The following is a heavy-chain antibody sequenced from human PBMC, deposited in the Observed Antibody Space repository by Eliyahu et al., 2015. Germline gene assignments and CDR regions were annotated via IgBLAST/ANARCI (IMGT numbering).Heavy chain of an antibody. CDR2: IRNKAYSHTT. J-gene: IGHJ4*02. V-gene: IGHV3-72*01. D-gene: IGHD1-26*01. Sequence: EVQLEESGGGLVQPGGSLRXSCAASGFTFSDHYMDWVRQAPGKGLEWVGRIRNKAYSHTTEYAASVKGRFTISRDDSKNSLYLQMNNLKTEDTAMYYCTKRSGSSGLDSWGQGTLVTVSA. CDR3: TKRSGSSGLDS. CDR1: GFTFSDHY.